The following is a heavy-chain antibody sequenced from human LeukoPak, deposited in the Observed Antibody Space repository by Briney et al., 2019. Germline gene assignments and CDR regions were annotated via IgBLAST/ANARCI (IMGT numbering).Heavy chain of an antibody. V-gene: IGHV3-9*03. CDR1: GYTFDDYA. D-gene: IGHD6-6*01. CDR2: INWNGGKI. CDR3: AKALSSSFTGSSWEY. Sequence: PGGSLRLSCAASGYTFDDYAMHWIRQAPGKGLEWGSGINWNGGKIGYADSVKGRFTISRDSAKSSLYLQMNTLRAEDMAFYYCAKALSSSFTGSSWEYWGQGTLVTVSS. J-gene: IGHJ4*02.